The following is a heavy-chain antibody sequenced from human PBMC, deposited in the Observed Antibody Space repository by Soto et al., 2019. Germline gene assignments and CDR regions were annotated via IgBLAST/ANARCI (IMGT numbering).Heavy chain of an antibody. Sequence: EVRLVESGGVLVKPGGSLRVSCAASGFNFNTYSMNWVRQAPGKGLEWVSFISTSGGYKYYADSVRGRFTISRDNSKKSVYLEMNSLTADDTAVYYCAGERAALPGARDAMDVWGQGTTVTVSS. V-gene: IGHV3-21*02. CDR1: GFNFNTYS. J-gene: IGHJ6*02. CDR2: ISTSGGYK. CDR3: AGERAALPGARDAMDV. D-gene: IGHD1-26*01.